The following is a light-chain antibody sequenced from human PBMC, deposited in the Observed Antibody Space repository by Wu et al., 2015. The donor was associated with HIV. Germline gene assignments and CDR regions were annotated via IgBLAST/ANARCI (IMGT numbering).Light chain of an antibody. V-gene: IGKV3-11*01. Sequence: EIVLTQFPATLSLSPGERATLSCRASQSVASFLAWYQQKPGQAPRLLIYDASNRATGIPARFSGSGSGTDFTLTISSLEPEDVATYYCQKYNSVPWTFGQGTKGGNQT. CDR1: QSVASF. J-gene: IGKJ1*01. CDR2: DAS. CDR3: QKYNSVPWT.